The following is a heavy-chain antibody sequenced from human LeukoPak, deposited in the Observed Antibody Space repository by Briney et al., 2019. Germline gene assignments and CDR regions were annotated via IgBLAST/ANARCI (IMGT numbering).Heavy chain of an antibody. CDR3: ARGWMTTVTLYYYGMDV. J-gene: IGHJ6*02. Sequence: SETLSLTCTASGGSISSDNYYWSWIRQHPGKGLEWIGFIYYSGRTQYNPSLKSRVTISVDTSKNQFSLKLSSVTAADTAVYYCARGWMTTVTLYYYGMDVWGQGTTVTVSS. CDR1: GGSISSDNYY. D-gene: IGHD4-11*01. V-gene: IGHV4-31*03. CDR2: IYYSGRT.